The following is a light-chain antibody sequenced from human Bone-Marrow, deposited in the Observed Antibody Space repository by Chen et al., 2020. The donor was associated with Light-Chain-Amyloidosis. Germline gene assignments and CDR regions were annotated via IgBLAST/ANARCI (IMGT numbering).Light chain of an antibody. Sequence: EIVLTQSPGTLSLSPGEGANLSCRASQTINSNYLTWYQQKFGQAPRLLIYGSSSRATGIPDRFTGSGSGTDFNLTINRLEPEDFAMYYCQQYGTSALTFGGGTKVEIK. CDR3: QQYGTSALT. V-gene: IGKV3-20*01. CDR1: QTINSNY. CDR2: GSS. J-gene: IGKJ4*01.